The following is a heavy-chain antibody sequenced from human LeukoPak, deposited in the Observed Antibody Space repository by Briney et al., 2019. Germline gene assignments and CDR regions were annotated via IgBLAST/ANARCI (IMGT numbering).Heavy chain of an antibody. J-gene: IGHJ3*02. CDR2: IIPIFGTA. CDR1: GGTFSSYA. CDR3: ARGALGIAARPAWAFDI. Sequence: SVKVSCKASGGTFSSYAISWVRQAPGQGLEWMGGIIPIFGTANYAQKFQGRVTITADESTSTAYMELDSLRSEDTAVYYCARGALGIAARPAWAFDIWGQGTMVTVSS. D-gene: IGHD6-6*01. V-gene: IGHV1-69*01.